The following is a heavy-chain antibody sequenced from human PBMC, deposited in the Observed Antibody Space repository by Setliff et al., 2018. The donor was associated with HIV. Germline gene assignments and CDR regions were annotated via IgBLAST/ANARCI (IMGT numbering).Heavy chain of an antibody. D-gene: IGHD6-13*01. Sequence: PSETLSLTCIVSHGSISSTSHYWGWVRQSPGRRLEWIGSIYYSGRTYYNPSLKSRLTMSVDTSRNQFSLDLTSVTAADTAVYYCARSQGSATYYYYYYMDVWGKGTTVTVSS. J-gene: IGHJ6*03. CDR2: IYYSGRT. CDR3: ARSQGSATYYYYYYMDV. V-gene: IGHV4-39*07. CDR1: HGSISSTSHY.